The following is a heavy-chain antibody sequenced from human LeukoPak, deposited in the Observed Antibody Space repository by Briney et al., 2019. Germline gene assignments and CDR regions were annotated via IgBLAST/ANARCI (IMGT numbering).Heavy chain of an antibody. J-gene: IGHJ4*02. V-gene: IGHV3-30*18. CDR3: AKEYQLLWDY. Sequence: GGSLRLSCAASGFTFSSYGMHWVRQAPGKGLEWVAVISYDGSNKYYADSVKGRFTISRDNSKNTLYLQMNSLRAEDTAVYYCAKEYQLLWDYWGQGTLVTVSS. D-gene: IGHD2-2*01. CDR2: ISYDGSNK. CDR1: GFTFSSYG.